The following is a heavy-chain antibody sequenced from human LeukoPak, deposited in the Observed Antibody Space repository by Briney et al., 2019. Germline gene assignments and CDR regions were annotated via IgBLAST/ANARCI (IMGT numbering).Heavy chain of an antibody. CDR1: GDSISSGSYY. Sequence: PSQTLSLTCAVSGDSISSGSYYWRWIRQPAGKGLEWIGRIYTSGSTNYNPSLKSRVTISVDTSKNQFSLKLSSVTAADTAVYYCAREVGYNDYGGNGCDYWGQGTLVTVSS. J-gene: IGHJ4*02. CDR3: AREVGYNDYGGNGCDY. CDR2: IYTSGST. V-gene: IGHV4-61*02. D-gene: IGHD4-23*01.